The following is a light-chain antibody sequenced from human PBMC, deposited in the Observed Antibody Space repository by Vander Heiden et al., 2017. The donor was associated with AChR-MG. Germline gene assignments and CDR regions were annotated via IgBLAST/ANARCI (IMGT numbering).Light chain of an antibody. CDR1: QTVYNN. J-gene: IGKJ1*01. V-gene: IGKV3-15*01. Sequence: ETVLTQSPATLSVSPGERATLACRANQTVYNNVAWYQQRPGQAPRLLISGASTRATGIPARFTGSGSGTEFTLTIVSLQSEDFAIYYCQEYNDWWAFGQGTKV. CDR2: GAS. CDR3: QEYNDWWA.